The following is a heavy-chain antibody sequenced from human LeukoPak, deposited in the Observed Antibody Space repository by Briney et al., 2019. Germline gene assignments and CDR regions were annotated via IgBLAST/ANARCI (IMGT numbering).Heavy chain of an antibody. J-gene: IGHJ5*02. CDR2: IYYSGST. CDR3: ARGHYDILTGYYSPNWFDP. V-gene: IGHV4-31*03. D-gene: IGHD3-9*01. CDR1: GGSISSGGYY. Sequence: KSSETLSLTCTFSGGSISSGGYYWSWIRQHPGKGLEWIGYIYYSGSTYYNPPLKSRVTISVDTSKNQFSLKLSSVTAADTAVYYCARGHYDILTGYYSPNWFDPWGQGTLVTVSS.